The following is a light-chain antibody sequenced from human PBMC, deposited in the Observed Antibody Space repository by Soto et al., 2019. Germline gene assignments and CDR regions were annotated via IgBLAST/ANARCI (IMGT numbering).Light chain of an antibody. Sequence: QSALTQPPSASGSPGQSVTISCTGTSSDIGAYNYVSWYQQHPGKAPKLMIHEVSKRPSGVPDRFSGSKSGNTASLTVSGLQAEDEADYSCSSHAGSSDGWVFGGGTKLTVL. J-gene: IGLJ3*02. CDR3: SSHAGSSDGWV. V-gene: IGLV2-8*01. CDR1: SSDIGAYNY. CDR2: EVS.